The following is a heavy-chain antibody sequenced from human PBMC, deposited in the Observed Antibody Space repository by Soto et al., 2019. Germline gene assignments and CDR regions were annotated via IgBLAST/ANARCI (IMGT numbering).Heavy chain of an antibody. CDR1: GGSISGTTYS. V-gene: IGHV4-30-2*01. Sequence: QLQLQESGSGLVKPSQTLSLTCAVSGGSISGTTYSWSWIRQPPGKALEWIGYIYDSGNTYYNPSLKSQFSISVDRSKNQFSLTLSSVTGADTAVYYCARGQGAAAGHSNFDYWGQGALVTVSS. J-gene: IGHJ4*02. D-gene: IGHD6-13*01. CDR2: IYDSGNT. CDR3: ARGQGAAAGHSNFDY.